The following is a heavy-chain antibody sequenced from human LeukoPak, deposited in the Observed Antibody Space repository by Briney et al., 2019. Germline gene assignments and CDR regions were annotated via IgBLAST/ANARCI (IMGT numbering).Heavy chain of an antibody. J-gene: IGHJ4*02. Sequence: SETLSLTCTVSGGSISSYYWGWIRQPPGKGLEWIGSIYHSGSTYYNPSLKSRVTISVDTSKNQFSLKLSSVTAAGTAVYYCARDLARTVFFDYWGQGTLVTVSS. CDR2: IYHSGST. CDR1: GGSISSYY. D-gene: IGHD6-19*01. V-gene: IGHV4-38-2*02. CDR3: ARDLARTVFFDY.